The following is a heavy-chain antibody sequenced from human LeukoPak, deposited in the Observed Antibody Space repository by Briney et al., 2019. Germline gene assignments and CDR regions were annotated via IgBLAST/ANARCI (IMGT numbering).Heavy chain of an antibody. Sequence: GALRLSCAASGFTFSSYWMSWIRQAPGKGLEWVANIKQDGSEKYYVDSVKGRFTISRDNAKNSLYLQMNSLRAEDTAVYYCARDVTGRRFGEFYYYYYMGVWGKGTTVTVSS. V-gene: IGHV3-7*01. CDR3: ARDVTGRRFGEFYYYYYMGV. J-gene: IGHJ6*03. D-gene: IGHD3-10*01. CDR1: GFTFSSYW. CDR2: IKQDGSEK.